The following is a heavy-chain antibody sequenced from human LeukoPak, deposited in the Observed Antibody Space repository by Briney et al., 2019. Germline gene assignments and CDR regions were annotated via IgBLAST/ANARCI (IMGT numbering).Heavy chain of an antibody. V-gene: IGHV4-34*01. D-gene: IGHD2-2*03. CDR1: GGSFSGYY. CDR2: INHSGST. J-gene: IGHJ4*02. Sequence: PSETLSLTCAVYGGSFSGYYWSWIRQPPGKGLEWIGEINHSGSTNYNPSLKSRVTISVDTSKNQFSLKLSSVTAADTAVYYCARVDIVVVPAAIDYWGQGTLVTVSS. CDR3: ARVDIVVVPAAIDY.